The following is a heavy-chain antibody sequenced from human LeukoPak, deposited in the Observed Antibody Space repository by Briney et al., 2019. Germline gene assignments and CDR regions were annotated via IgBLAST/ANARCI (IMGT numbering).Heavy chain of an antibody. Sequence: SQNLSLTCTVSGGSISSGGYYWSWIRQHPGKGLEWIGYIYYSGSTYYNPSLKSRVTISVDTSKNQLSLKLSSVTAADTAVYYCARSWIQLWLLDYGGRGPRVIVSS. D-gene: IGHD5-18*01. J-gene: IGHJ4*02. V-gene: IGHV4-31*03. CDR2: IYYSGST. CDR3: ARSWIQLWLLDY. CDR1: GGSISSGGYY.